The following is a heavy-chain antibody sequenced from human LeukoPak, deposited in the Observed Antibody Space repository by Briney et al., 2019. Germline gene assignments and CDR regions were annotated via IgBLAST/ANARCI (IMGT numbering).Heavy chain of an antibody. Sequence: SETLSLTCIVSGGSISSGSYYWSWIRQPAGKGLEWIGRIYTSGSTNYYPSLKSRVTISLDTSKNQFSLKLSSVTAADTAVYYCARDSHSTGCDYWGQGTLVTVSS. CDR3: ARDSHSTGCDY. CDR1: GGSISSGSYY. D-gene: IGHD6-19*01. J-gene: IGHJ4*02. V-gene: IGHV4-61*02. CDR2: IYTSGST.